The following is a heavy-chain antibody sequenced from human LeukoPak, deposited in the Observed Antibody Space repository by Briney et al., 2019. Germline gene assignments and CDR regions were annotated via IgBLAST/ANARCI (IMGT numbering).Heavy chain of an antibody. CDR3: ARAREEGHLNWFDP. Sequence: SETLSLTCSVSGYSISSGYYWGWIRQPPGKGLEWIGSIYYSGSTYYNPSLKSRVTISVDTSKNQFSLKLSSVTAADTAVYYCARAREEGHLNWFDPWGQGTLVTVSS. J-gene: IGHJ5*02. V-gene: IGHV4-38-2*02. CDR1: GYSISSGYY. CDR2: IYYSGST.